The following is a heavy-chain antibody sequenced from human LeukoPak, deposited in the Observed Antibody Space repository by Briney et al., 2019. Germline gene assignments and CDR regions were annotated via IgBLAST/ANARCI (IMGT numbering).Heavy chain of an antibody. J-gene: IGHJ5*02. V-gene: IGHV4-59*08. CDR2: IYYSGRA. Sequence: PWETLSLTCSVSGGSISTNSWNWIRQPPGQGLEWIGYIYYSGRADYNPSLKSRVTMSVDTSKNQFSLKLTSVTAADTAVYYCARRGVEMAAIRPDNWFDPWGQGTLVTVSS. D-gene: IGHD5-24*01. CDR1: GGSISTNS. CDR3: ARRGVEMAAIRPDNWFDP.